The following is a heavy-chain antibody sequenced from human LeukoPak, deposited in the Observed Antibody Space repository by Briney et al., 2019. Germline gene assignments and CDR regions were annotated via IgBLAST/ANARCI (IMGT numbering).Heavy chain of an antibody. V-gene: IGHV1-69*05. D-gene: IGHD2-21*02. Sequence: SVKVSCKASGGTFSSYAIIWVRQAPGQGLEWMGGIIPIFGTANCAQKFQGRVTITTDESTSTAYMELSSLRSEDTAVYYCARVAVEVTTFPGGPIWGQGTLVTVYS. J-gene: IGHJ4*02. CDR1: GGTFSSYA. CDR2: IIPIFGTA. CDR3: ARVAVEVTTFPGGPI.